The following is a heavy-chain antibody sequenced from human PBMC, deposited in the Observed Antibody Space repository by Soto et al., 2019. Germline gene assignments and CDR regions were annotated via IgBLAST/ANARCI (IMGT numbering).Heavy chain of an antibody. Sequence: GGSLRLSCAAAGFTFSSYAMTWVRQAPGKGLEWVSSISDSGGSTYYADSVKGRFTISRDNSKNTLYLLMNSLRAEDTAVYYCAKGYSSSWYVPDYWGQGTLVTVSS. J-gene: IGHJ4*02. CDR3: AKGYSSSWYVPDY. V-gene: IGHV3-23*01. CDR1: GFTFSSYA. D-gene: IGHD6-13*01. CDR2: ISDSGGST.